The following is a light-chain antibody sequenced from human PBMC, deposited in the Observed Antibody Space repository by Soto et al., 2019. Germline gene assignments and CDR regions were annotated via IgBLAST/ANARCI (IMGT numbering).Light chain of an antibody. CDR1: QSVSSY. J-gene: IGKJ4*01. CDR3: QQRKNWSPLT. Sequence: EIVLTQSPATLSLSPGERATLSCRASQSVSSYLAWYQQKPGQAPRLLIYEASNSATGIPARFSGSGSGTDFTLTISSREPEDFAVYYCQQRKNWSPLTFGGGTKVEIK. V-gene: IGKV3-11*01. CDR2: EAS.